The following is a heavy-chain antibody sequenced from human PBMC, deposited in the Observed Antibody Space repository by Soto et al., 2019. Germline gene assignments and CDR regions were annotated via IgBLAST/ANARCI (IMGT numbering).Heavy chain of an antibody. D-gene: IGHD2-2*01. J-gene: IGHJ6*03. V-gene: IGHV4-34*01. CDR3: ARGGTVVPAAAPGNYYYMDV. CDR2: INHSGST. Sequence: ETLSPTCAVYGGSFSGYYWSWIRQPPGKGLEWIGEINHSGSTNYNPSLKSRVTISVDTSKNQFSLKLSSVTAADTAVYYCARGGTVVPAAAPGNYYYMDVWGKGTTVTVSS. CDR1: GGSFSGYY.